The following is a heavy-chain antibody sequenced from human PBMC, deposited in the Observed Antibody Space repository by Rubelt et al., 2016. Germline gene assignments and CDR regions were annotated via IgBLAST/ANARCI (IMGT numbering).Heavy chain of an antibody. J-gene: IGHJ2*01. CDR2: IRSSRRYI. Sequence: GKGLEWVSSIRSSRRYIYYADSVKGRLTISRENAKNSLYLQMNSRRAEETAVYYCARDYYSSGRSYWYFDLWGRGTLVTVSS. D-gene: IGHD6-19*01. V-gene: IGHV3-21*01. CDR3: ARDYYSSGRSYWYFDL.